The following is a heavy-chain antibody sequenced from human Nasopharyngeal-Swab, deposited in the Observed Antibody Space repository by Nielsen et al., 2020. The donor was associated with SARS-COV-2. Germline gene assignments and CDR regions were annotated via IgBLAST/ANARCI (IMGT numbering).Heavy chain of an antibody. CDR1: GGSFNDYY. D-gene: IGHD2-2*02. J-gene: IGHJ3*02. Sequence: SETLSLTCAVYGGSFNDYYWSWIRQPPGKGLEWIGEINRSGSTNYNPSLKSRVTISVDTSTHQFSLKLTSVTAADTAVYYCATDCSSTTCYTGTRLGFDIWGQGTMVTVSS. V-gene: IGHV4-34*01. CDR2: INRSGST. CDR3: ATDCSSTTCYTGTRLGFDI.